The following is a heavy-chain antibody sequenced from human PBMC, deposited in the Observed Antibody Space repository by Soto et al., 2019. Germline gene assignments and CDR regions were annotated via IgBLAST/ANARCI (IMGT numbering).Heavy chain of an antibody. J-gene: IGHJ4*02. CDR1: GFTFDDYA. D-gene: IGHD2-2*01. CDR3: AKDSKRGYCSSTSCYAVPFFDY. CDR2: ISWNSGSI. V-gene: IGHV3-9*01. Sequence: EVQLVESGGGLVQPGRSLRLSCAASGFTFDDYAMHWVRQAPGKGLEWVSGISWNSGSIGYADSVKGRFTISRDNAKNSLYLQMNSLRAEDTALYYCAKDSKRGYCSSTSCYAVPFFDYWGQGTLVTVSS.